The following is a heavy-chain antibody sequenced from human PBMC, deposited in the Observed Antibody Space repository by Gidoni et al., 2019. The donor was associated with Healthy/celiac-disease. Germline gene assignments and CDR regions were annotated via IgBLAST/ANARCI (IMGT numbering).Heavy chain of an antibody. D-gene: IGHD3-3*02. CDR3: ARDPATGFSPNWFDP. Sequence: EVQLVESGGGLVKPGGSLRLSCAASGFTFSSYSMNWVRQAPGKGREWVSSISSSSSYIYYADSVKGRFTISRDNAKNSLYLQMNSLRAEDTAVYYCARDPATGFSPNWFDPWGQGTLVTVSS. J-gene: IGHJ5*02. CDR2: ISSSSSYI. V-gene: IGHV3-21*01. CDR1: GFTFSSYS.